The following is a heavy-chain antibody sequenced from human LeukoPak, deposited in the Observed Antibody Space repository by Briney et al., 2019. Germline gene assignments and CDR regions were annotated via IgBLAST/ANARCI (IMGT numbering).Heavy chain of an antibody. V-gene: IGHV3-7*03. CDR2: IKQDGSEK. CDR1: GFTFSSYW. J-gene: IGHJ4*02. CDR3: AKKPATIKFPFDI. D-gene: IGHD5-24*01. Sequence: GGSLRLSCAASGFTFSSYWMSWVRQAPGKGLEWVANIKQDGSEKYYVDSVKGRFTISRDNSQNTLFLQMHSLRAEDTAVYYCAKKPATIKFPFDIWGQGTLVTVSP.